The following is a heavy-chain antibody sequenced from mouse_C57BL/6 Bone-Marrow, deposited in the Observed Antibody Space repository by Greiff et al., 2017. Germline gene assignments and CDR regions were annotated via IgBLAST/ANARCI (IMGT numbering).Heavy chain of an antibody. D-gene: IGHD1-1*01. CDR1: GYTFTSYG. CDR2: IYPRSGNT. V-gene: IGHV1-81*01. Sequence: VQLKQSGAELARPGASVKLSCKASGYTFTSYGISWVKQRTGQGLEWIGEIYPRSGNTYYNEKFKGKATLTADKSSSTAYMELRSLTSEDSAVYFCARDYGSPAPFDYWGQGTTLTVSS. CDR3: ARDYGSPAPFDY. J-gene: IGHJ2*01.